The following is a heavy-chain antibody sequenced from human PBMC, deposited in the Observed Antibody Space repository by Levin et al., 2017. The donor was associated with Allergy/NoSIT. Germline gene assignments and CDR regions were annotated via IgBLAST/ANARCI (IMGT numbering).Heavy chain of an antibody. D-gene: IGHD2-21*02. CDR3: ARGIAGSTIVVVTSIDY. V-gene: IGHV1-46*03. CDR1: GYTFTSYY. CDR2: INPSGGST. J-gene: IGHJ4*02. Sequence: ASVKVSCKASGYTFTSYYMHWVRQAPGQGLEWMGIINPSGGSTSYAQKFQGRVTMTRDTSTSTVYMELSSLRSEDTAVYYCARGIAGSTIVVVTSIDYWGQGTLVTVSS.